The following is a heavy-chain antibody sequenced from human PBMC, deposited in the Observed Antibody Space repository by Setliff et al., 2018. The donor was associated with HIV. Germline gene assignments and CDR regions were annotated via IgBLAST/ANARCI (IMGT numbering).Heavy chain of an antibody. CDR1: GYSISTAYY. CDR3: ARHGDYEYFQR. V-gene: IGHV4-38-2*01. D-gene: IGHD4-17*01. J-gene: IGHJ1*01. Sequence: PSETLSLTCAVSGYSISTAYYWAWIRQPPGKGLEWIGGVHHSGSTHYNPSLRSRVTVSVDTSKNRFSLNLRSVTATDTAIYYCARHGDYEYFQRWGRGTPVTVSS. CDR2: VHHSGST.